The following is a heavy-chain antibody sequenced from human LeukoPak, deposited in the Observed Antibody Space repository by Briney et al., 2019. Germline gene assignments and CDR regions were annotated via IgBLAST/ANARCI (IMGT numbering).Heavy chain of an antibody. D-gene: IGHD2-21*02. J-gene: IGHJ3*02. V-gene: IGHV3-7*03. CDR2: TKQDGSEK. CDR3: ARDCGILRIDCGDSLDI. Sequence: GGSLRLSCAASGFTFRSYWMHWVRQAPGKGLEWVANTKQDGSEKYYVDSVKGRFSISRDNARNSLHLQMNSLRAEDTAVYYCARDCGILRIDCGDSLDIWGQGTMVTVSS. CDR1: GFTFRSYW.